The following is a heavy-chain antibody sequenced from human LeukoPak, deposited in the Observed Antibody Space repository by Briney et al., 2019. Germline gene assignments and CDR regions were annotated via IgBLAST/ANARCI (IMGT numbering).Heavy chain of an antibody. Sequence: GGSLRLSCAASGFTFSSYGMHWVRQAPGKGLEWVAFIRYDGSNKYYADSVKGRFTISRDNSKNTLYLQMNSLRAEDTAVYYCAKDHSSTGLGFDYWGQGTLVTVSS. CDR1: GFTFSSYG. V-gene: IGHV3-30*02. J-gene: IGHJ4*02. CDR2: IRYDGSNK. CDR3: AKDHSSTGLGFDY. D-gene: IGHD2-2*01.